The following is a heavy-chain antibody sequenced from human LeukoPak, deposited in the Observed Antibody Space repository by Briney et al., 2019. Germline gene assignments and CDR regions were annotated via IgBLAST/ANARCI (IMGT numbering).Heavy chain of an antibody. V-gene: IGHV3-30*03. J-gene: IGHJ4*02. CDR2: ISYDGSNK. CDR1: GFTVSSNY. Sequence: GGSLRLSCAASGFTVSSNYMSWVRQAPGKGLEWVAVISYDGSNKYYADSVKGRFTISRDNSKNTLYLQMNSLRAEDTAVYYCARDRVHIVVVTASFDYWGQGTLVTVSS. CDR3: ARDRVHIVVVTASFDY. D-gene: IGHD2-21*02.